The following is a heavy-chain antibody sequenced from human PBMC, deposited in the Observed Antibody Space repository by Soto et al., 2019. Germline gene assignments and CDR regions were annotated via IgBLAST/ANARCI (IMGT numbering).Heavy chain of an antibody. Sequence: SETLSLTCTVSGGSISSYYWSWIRQPPGKGLEWIGYIYYSGSTNYNPSLKSRVTISVDTSKNQFSLKLSSVTAADTAVYYCASRVGDSSGYYYWFDPWGQGTLVTVSS. D-gene: IGHD3-22*01. CDR3: ASRVGDSSGYYYWFDP. CDR1: GGSISSYY. J-gene: IGHJ5*02. CDR2: IYYSGST. V-gene: IGHV4-59*08.